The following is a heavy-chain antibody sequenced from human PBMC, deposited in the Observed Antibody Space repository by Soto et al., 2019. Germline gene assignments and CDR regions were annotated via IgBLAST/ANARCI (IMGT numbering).Heavy chain of an antibody. CDR1: GYTFTSYG. D-gene: IGHD3-10*01. Sequence: GASVKVSCKASGYTFTSYGISWVRQAPGQGLEWMGWISAYNGNTNYAQKLQGRVTMTTDTSTSTAYMELRSLRSDDTAVYYCARDLDSTMVRGVIIISGSAFDIWGQGTMVTVSS. CDR2: ISAYNGNT. CDR3: ARDLDSTMVRGVIIISGSAFDI. J-gene: IGHJ3*02. V-gene: IGHV1-18*01.